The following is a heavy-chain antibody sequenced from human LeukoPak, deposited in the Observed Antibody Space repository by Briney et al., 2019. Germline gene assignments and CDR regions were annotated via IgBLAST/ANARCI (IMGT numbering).Heavy chain of an antibody. V-gene: IGHV1-18*01. CDR2: ISAYNGNT. Sequence: ASVKVSCKASGYTFTSYGISWVRQAPGQGLEWMGWISAYNGNTNYAQKLQGRVTMTRDTSTSTAYMELSSLRSEDTAVYYCARAHYSSSWYSNWFDPWGQGTLVTVSS. D-gene: IGHD6-13*01. CDR1: GYTFTSYG. J-gene: IGHJ5*02. CDR3: ARAHYSSSWYSNWFDP.